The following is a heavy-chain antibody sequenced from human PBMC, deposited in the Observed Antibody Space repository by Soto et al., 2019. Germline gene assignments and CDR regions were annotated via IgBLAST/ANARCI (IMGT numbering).Heavy chain of an antibody. Sequence: PGGSLRLSCAASGFTFSSYWMSWVRQAPGKGLEWVAKLKQDGSEKYYVDSVKGRFTISRDNAKNSLYLQMNSLRAEDTAVYYCARELEQPADNSHYIYGMDIWCQGTTDTVSS. CDR3: ARELEQPADNSHYIYGMDI. D-gene: IGHD1-1*01. CDR2: LKQDGSEK. V-gene: IGHV3-7*03. J-gene: IGHJ6*02. CDR1: GFTFSSYW.